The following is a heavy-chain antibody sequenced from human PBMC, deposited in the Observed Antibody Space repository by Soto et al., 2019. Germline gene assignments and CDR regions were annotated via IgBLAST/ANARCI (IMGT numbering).Heavy chain of an antibody. CDR1: GGTFSSYA. J-gene: IGHJ6*02. D-gene: IGHD2-2*01. CDR2: IIPILGIA. Sequence: ASVKVSCKASGGTFSSYAISWVRQAPGQGLEWMGGIIPILGIAKYAQKFQGRVTITADKSTSTAYMELSSLRSEDTAVYYCAREECSGTSCYYYYGMDVWGQGTTVTVSS. CDR3: AREECSGTSCYYYYGMDV. V-gene: IGHV1-69*10.